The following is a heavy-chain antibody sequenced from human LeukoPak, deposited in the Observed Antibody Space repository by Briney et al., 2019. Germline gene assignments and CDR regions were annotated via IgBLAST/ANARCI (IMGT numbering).Heavy chain of an antibody. D-gene: IGHD6-25*01. Sequence: PGGSLRLSCAASGFTFSSYEMNWVRQAPGKGLEWVSYISSSGSTIYYADSVKGRFTISRDNAKNSLYLQMKSLRAEDTAVYYCARGLRHYFDYWGQGTLVTVSS. CDR2: ISSSGSTI. CDR3: ARGLRHYFDY. CDR1: GFTFSSYE. J-gene: IGHJ4*02. V-gene: IGHV3-48*03.